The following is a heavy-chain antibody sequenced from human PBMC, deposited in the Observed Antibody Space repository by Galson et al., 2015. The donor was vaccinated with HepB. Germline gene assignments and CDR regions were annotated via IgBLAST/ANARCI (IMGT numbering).Heavy chain of an antibody. Sequence: SVKVSCKASGYSFTTLGINWVRQAPGQGLEWMGWIGVFNGKTDYAQNVQGRVTMTTDVSTNTAYLEMRSLRSDDTAIYYCAKGHGFYFYMDVWGKGTAVTVSS. V-gene: IGHV1-18*01. CDR3: AKGHGFYFYMDV. J-gene: IGHJ6*03. CDR2: IGVFNGKT. CDR1: GYSFTTLG.